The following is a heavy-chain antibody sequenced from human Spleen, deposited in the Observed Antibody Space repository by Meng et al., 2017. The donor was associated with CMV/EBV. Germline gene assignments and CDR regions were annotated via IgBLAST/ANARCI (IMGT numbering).Heavy chain of an antibody. V-gene: IGHV3-30*04. J-gene: IGHJ6*02. CDR3: ARDRIQYYYGSGSYGPIYYYYGMDV. CDR1: GFTFNNYA. D-gene: IGHD3-10*01. CDR2: ISYDGSNK. Sequence: GESLKISCAASGFTFNNYAMHWVRQAPGKGLEWVAVISYDGSNKYYADSVKGRFTISRDNAKNSLYLQMNSLRAEDTAVYYCARDRIQYYYGSGSYGPIYYYYGMDVWGQGTTVTVSS.